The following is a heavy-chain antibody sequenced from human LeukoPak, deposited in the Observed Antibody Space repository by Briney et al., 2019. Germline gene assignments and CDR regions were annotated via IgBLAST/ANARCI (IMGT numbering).Heavy chain of an antibody. J-gene: IGHJ3*02. D-gene: IGHD1-26*01. CDR1: GFTFDDYA. V-gene: IGHV3-9*01. CDR3: AKAGIVGATQEGLDI. Sequence: GGSLRLSCAASGFTFDDYAMHWVRHAPGKGLEWVSGISWNSGSIGYADSVKGRFTSSRGNAKNSLYLQMNSLRAEDTGLYYCAKAGIVGATQEGLDIWGQGTMVTVSS. CDR2: ISWNSGSI.